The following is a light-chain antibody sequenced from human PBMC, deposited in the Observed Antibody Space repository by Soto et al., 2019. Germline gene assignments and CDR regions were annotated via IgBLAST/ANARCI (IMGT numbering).Light chain of an antibody. V-gene: IGLV2-14*03. CDR3: SSYTRTSTLYV. CDR2: DVS. J-gene: IGLJ1*01. Sequence: QSALTQPASVSGSPGQSITISCTGTSSDIGGYNDVSWYQQLPGKVPKLIIYDVSNRPSGVSDRFSGSKSGNAASLTISWLQDEDEADYYCSSYTRTSTLYVFGTGTKVTVL. CDR1: SSDIGGYND.